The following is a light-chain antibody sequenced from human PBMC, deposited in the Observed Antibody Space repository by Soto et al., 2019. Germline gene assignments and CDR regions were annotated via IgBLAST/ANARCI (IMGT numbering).Light chain of an antibody. V-gene: IGKV1-5*01. CDR2: DAS. Sequence: DIQMTQSPSTLSASVGDRVTITCRASQSISSWLAGYQQKPWKAPKLLIYDASSLESWVPSRFSGSGSGTEFTLTISSLQPDDFATYYCQQYNSYSRTFGQGTKLEIK. CDR1: QSISSW. J-gene: IGKJ2*01. CDR3: QQYNSYSRT.